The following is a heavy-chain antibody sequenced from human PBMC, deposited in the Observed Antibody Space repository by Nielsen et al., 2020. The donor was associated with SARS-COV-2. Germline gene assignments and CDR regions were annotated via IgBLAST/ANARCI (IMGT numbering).Heavy chain of an antibody. CDR3: ARDNWGRMDV. V-gene: IGHV3-66*01. CDR2: IYTDGSA. Sequence: GESLKISCGATGFTVSSNYMSWVRQAAGKGLEWVSVIYTDGSASYADSMKGRFTVSRDNSKNTVYLQMNSLRAEDTAVYYCARDNWGRMDVWGQVTTVTVSS. D-gene: IGHD7-27*01. CDR1: GFTVSSNY. J-gene: IGHJ6*02.